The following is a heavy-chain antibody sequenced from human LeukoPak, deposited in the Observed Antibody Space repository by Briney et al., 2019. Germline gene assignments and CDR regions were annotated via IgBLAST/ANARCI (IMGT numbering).Heavy chain of an antibody. Sequence: GGSLRLSCAASGFTFNKYSMSWVRQAPGKGLEWITYIDGSSATIYYADSVKGRFTTSRDNTMNSVYLHMNSLRAEDTAVYYCATYGRDGYRGFYWGQGTLVTVSS. V-gene: IGHV3-48*04. CDR1: GFTFNKYS. CDR3: ATYGRDGYRGFY. J-gene: IGHJ4*02. D-gene: IGHD5-24*01. CDR2: IDGSSATI.